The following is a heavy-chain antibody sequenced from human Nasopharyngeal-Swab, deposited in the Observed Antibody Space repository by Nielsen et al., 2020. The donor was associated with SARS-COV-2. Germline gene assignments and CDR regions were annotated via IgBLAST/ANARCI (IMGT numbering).Heavy chain of an antibody. CDR3: ARGTAMVTPFDY. CDR2: ISYDGSNK. Sequence: WSRQCPGKGLEWVAVISYDGSNKYYADSVKGRFTISRDNSKNTLYLQMNSLRAEDTAVYYCARGTAMVTPFDYWGQGTLVTVSS. D-gene: IGHD5-18*01. J-gene: IGHJ4*02. V-gene: IGHV3-30-3*01.